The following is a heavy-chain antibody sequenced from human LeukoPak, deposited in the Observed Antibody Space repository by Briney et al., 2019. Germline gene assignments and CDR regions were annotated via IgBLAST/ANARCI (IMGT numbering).Heavy chain of an antibody. D-gene: IGHD3-9*01. CDR1: GFTFSDYS. V-gene: IGHV3-48*01. J-gene: IGHJ4*02. CDR3: ARGLTPDY. CDR2: ISGTYNTI. Sequence: GGSLRLSCAASGFTFSDYSMNWVRQAPGKGLEWVSYISGTYNTIYYADSLKGRFTISRDNAKNSLYLQMNSLRAEDTAVYYYARGLTPDYWGQGTLVTVSS.